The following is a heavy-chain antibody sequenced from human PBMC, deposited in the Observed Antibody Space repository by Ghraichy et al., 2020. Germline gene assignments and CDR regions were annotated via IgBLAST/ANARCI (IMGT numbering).Heavy chain of an antibody. J-gene: IGHJ4*02. V-gene: IGHV4-59*08. CDR3: ARQRASTIFGVEYFDY. Sequence: SETLSLTCTVSGGSISSYYWSWIRQPPGKGLEWIGYIYYSGSTNYNPSLKSRVTISVDTSKNQFSLKLSSVTAADTAVYYCARQRASTIFGVEYFDYWGQGTLVTVSS. CDR1: GGSISSYY. D-gene: IGHD3-3*01. CDR2: IYYSGST.